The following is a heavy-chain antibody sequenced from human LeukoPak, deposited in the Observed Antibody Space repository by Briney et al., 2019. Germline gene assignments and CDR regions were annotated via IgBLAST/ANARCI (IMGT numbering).Heavy chain of an antibody. CDR1: GGTFSSYA. V-gene: IGHV1-69*06. CDR2: IIPIFGTA. CDR3: AREEGNWGDAFDI. D-gene: IGHD7-27*01. J-gene: IGHJ3*02. Sequence: SVKVSCKASGGTFSSYAISWVRRAPGQGLEWMGGIIPIFGTANYAQKFQGRVTITADKSTSTAYMELRSLRSDDTAVYYCAREEGNWGDAFDIWGQGTMVTVSS.